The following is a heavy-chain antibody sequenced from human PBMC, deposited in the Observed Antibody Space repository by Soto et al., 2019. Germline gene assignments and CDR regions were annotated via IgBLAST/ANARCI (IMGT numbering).Heavy chain of an antibody. CDR1: GFTFSNYY. CDR3: ARDISSVAGTDY. CDR2: ISSSSSYI. J-gene: IGHJ4*02. D-gene: IGHD6-19*01. V-gene: IGHV3-21*01. Sequence: EVQVVESGGGLVKPGGSLRLSCAASGFTFSNYYMNWVRQAPGKGLEWVSSISSSSSYIYYADSVKGRFTISRDNAKNSLSLQMNSLRDEATAVYYCARDISSVAGTDYWGQGTLVTVSS.